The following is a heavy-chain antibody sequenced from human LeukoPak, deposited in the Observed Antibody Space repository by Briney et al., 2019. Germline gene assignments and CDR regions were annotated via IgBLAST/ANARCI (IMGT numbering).Heavy chain of an antibody. CDR2: IYSGGST. CDR3: ARDLRYYYDSSGYYFDY. D-gene: IGHD3-22*01. Sequence: GGSLRLSCAASGFTFSSYWMHWVRQAPGKGLEWVSVIYSGGSTYYADSVKGRFTISRDNAKNTLYLQMNSLRAEDTAVYYCARDLRYYYDSSGYYFDYWGQGALVTVSS. J-gene: IGHJ4*02. V-gene: IGHV3-74*01. CDR1: GFTFSSYW.